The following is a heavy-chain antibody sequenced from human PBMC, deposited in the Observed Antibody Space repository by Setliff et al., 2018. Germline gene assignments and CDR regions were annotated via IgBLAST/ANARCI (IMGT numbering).Heavy chain of an antibody. CDR2: IYPGNADT. Sequence: PGESLKISCKGSGYSFTDYWIAWVRQTPGKGLEWMGTIYPGNADTRYSPSFQGQVTISTDTSINTAFLQWNNLKALDTAVYYCARRGERFFNWFDPWGQGTLVTVSS. CDR3: ARRGERFFNWFDP. CDR1: GYSFTDYW. J-gene: IGHJ5*02. V-gene: IGHV5-51*01. D-gene: IGHD2-21*01.